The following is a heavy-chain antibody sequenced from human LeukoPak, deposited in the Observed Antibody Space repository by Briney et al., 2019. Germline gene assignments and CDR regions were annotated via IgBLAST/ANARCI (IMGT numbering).Heavy chain of an antibody. CDR2: INHSGST. J-gene: IGHJ4*02. V-gene: IGHV4-34*01. CDR3: ARTMRTYFDY. CDR1: GGSFSGYY. Sequence: SETLSLTCAVYGGSFSGYYWSWIRQPPGKGLEWIGEINHSGSTNHNPSLKSRVTISVDTSKNQFTLKLSSVTAADTAVYYCARTMRTYFDYWGQGTLVTVSS. D-gene: IGHD3-22*01.